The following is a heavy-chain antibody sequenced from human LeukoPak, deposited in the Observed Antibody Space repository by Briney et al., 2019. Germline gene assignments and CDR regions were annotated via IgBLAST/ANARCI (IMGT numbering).Heavy chain of an antibody. J-gene: IGHJ5*02. D-gene: IGHD1-26*01. CDR1: GDSISSYY. V-gene: IGHV4-59*01. Sequence: PSETLSLTCTVSGDSISSYYWSWIRQSPGKGLEWIGYIYYSGSTNYNPSLKSRVTISVDTSKNQFSLRLSSVTAADTAVYYCARDLMGAIRLDPWGQGTLVTVSS. CDR3: ARDLMGAIRLDP. CDR2: IYYSGST.